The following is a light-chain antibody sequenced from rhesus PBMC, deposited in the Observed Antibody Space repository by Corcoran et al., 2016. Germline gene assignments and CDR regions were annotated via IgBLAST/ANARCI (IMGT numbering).Light chain of an antibody. V-gene: IGKV3-35*01. CDR2: DAS. CDR1: QRVSSS. J-gene: IGKJ4*01. CDR3: QQYSDWPLT. Sequence: EIVLTQSPATLSLSPGERVTLSCRASQRVSSSLAWYQQKPGQTPRLLIYDASSRATGIPARFSGSGSETDFTLTISSLEPEDVGVYYCQQYSDWPLTFGGGTKVELK.